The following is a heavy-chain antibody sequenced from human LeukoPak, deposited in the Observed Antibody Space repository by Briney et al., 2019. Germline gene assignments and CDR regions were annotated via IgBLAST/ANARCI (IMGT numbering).Heavy chain of an antibody. CDR2: ISSSGSTI. J-gene: IGHJ5*02. Sequence: GGSLRLSCAASGFTFSSYEMNWVRQAPGKGLEWVSYISSSGSTIYYADSVKGRSTISRDNAKNSLYLQMNSLRAEDTAVYYCARAGSGRSPDWFDPWGQGTLVTVSS. CDR3: ARAGSGRSPDWFDP. D-gene: IGHD1-26*01. CDR1: GFTFSSYE. V-gene: IGHV3-48*03.